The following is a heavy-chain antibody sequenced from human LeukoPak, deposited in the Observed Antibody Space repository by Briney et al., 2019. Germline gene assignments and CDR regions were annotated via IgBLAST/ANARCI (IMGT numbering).Heavy chain of an antibody. CDR2: ISNSGDST. D-gene: IGHD1-14*01. V-gene: IGHV3-23*01. Sequence: GGSLRLSCAASGFTFSTYAMSWVRQAPGEGLQWVSGISNSGDSTYYLDSVKGRFTISRDNSKNTLHLQLSSLRAEDTALYYCVKDRCDRATCPEVWGQGTLVTVSS. J-gene: IGHJ4*02. CDR1: GFTFSTYA. CDR3: VKDRCDRATCPEV.